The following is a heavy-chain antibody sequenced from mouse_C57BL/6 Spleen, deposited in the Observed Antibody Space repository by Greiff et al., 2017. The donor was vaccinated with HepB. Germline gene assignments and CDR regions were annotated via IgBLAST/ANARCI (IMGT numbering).Heavy chain of an antibody. CDR3: AREDYYGSSYVRFAY. D-gene: IGHD1-1*01. CDR1: GYTFTSYW. CDR2: IYPGSGST. Sequence: QVQLKQPGAELVKPGASVKMSCKASGYTFTSYWITWVKQRPGQGLEWIGDIYPGSGSTNYNEKFKSKATLTVDTSSSTAYMQLSSLTSEDSAVYYCAREDYYGSSYVRFAYWGQGTLVTVSA. J-gene: IGHJ3*01. V-gene: IGHV1-55*01.